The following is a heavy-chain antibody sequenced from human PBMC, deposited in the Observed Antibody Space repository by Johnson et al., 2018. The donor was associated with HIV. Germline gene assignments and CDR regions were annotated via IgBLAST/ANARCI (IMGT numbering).Heavy chain of an antibody. CDR3: ARDPTTQYSRLTGDFGAFDM. CDR2: ITWNGANT. J-gene: IGHJ3*02. V-gene: IGHV3-20*04. Sequence: VQLVESGGGVVRPGGSLRVSCEASGFSFEDYGMSWVRQSPGKGLEWVSGITWNGANTGYADSVKGRFTISRDNAKNSLYLQMNSLRAEDTALYYCARDPTTQYSRLTGDFGAFDMWGQGTMVTVSS. CDR1: GFSFEDYG. D-gene: IGHD7-27*01.